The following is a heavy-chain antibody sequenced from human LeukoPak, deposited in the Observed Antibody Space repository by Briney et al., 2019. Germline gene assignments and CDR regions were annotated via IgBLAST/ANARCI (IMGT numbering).Heavy chain of an antibody. V-gene: IGHV3-33*01. CDR3: ARDPRGSCGWYSFDY. CDR1: GFTFSSYG. Sequence: PGGSLRLSCAASGFTFSSYGMHWVRQAPGKGLEWVAVIWYDGSNKYYADSVKGRFTISRDNSKNTLYLQMNSLRAEDTAVYYCARDPRGSCGWYSFDYWGQGTLVTVSS. D-gene: IGHD6-19*01. CDR2: IWYDGSNK. J-gene: IGHJ4*02.